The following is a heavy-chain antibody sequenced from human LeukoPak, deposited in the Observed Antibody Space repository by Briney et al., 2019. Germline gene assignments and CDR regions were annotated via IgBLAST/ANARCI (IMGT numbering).Heavy chain of an antibody. D-gene: IGHD2-21*01. CDR2: ISANVDTT. J-gene: IGHJ4*02. Sequence: GGSLRLSCAASGFSFSSYWMHWVRQAPGKGLEWVSAISANVDTTFYADSVKGRFTISRDNSKNTLYLQINSLRAEDTAVYYCVKGSINRFDFWGQGTLVTVSS. V-gene: IGHV3-23*01. CDR1: GFSFSSYW. CDR3: VKGSINRFDF.